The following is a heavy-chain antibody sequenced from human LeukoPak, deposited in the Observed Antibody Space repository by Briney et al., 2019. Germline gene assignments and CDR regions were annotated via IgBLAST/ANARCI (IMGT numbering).Heavy chain of an antibody. D-gene: IGHD6-19*01. J-gene: IGHJ3*02. V-gene: IGHV1-2*02. Sequence: ASVKVSCKASGYTFTGYFMHWVRQAPGQGLEWMGWINPNSGGTNYAQKFQGRVTMTRDTSISTAYMELSRLRSDDTAVYYCAKDLVVQWLVDAFDIWGQGTMVTVSS. CDR2: INPNSGGT. CDR1: GYTFTGYF. CDR3: AKDLVVQWLVDAFDI.